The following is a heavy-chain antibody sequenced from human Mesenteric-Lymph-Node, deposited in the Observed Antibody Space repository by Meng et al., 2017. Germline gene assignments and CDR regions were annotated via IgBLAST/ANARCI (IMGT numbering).Heavy chain of an antibody. Sequence: QVQLQESGPGLVQPSETLSLTCTVSGGSISGYYWSWIRQPPGKELEWIGYIHYSGSTYYNPSLKSRVAISADTSKNQFSLKLSSVTAADTAIYYCVTELYEYRGHWGQGTLVTVSS. CDR1: GGSISGYY. D-gene: IGHD2/OR15-2a*01. V-gene: IGHV4-59*12. CDR2: IHYSGST. CDR3: VTELYEYRGH. J-gene: IGHJ4*02.